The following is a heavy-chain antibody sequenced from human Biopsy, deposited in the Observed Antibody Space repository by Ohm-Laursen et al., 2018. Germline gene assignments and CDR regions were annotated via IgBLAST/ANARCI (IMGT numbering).Heavy chain of an antibody. Sequence: GSSVKVSCKASGGTFSSSAITWVRQAPGQGLEWMGGIIGIFRTAHYAQKFQGRVTITADEFMSTAYMELSSLRSEDTAVYYCARGGGYNWNNGWFGPWGQGTLVTVSS. D-gene: IGHD1/OR15-1a*01. CDR1: GGTFSSSA. CDR2: IIGIFRTA. J-gene: IGHJ5*02. CDR3: ARGGGYNWNNGWFGP. V-gene: IGHV1-69*01.